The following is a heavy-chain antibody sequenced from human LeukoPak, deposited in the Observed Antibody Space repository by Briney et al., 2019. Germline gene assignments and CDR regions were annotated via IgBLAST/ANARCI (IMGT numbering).Heavy chain of an antibody. D-gene: IGHD2-15*01. Sequence: GSLRLSCAASGFTFSSYGMHWVRQAPGKGLEWVAVISYDGSNKYYADSVKGRFTISRDNSKNTPYLQMNSLRAEDTAVYYCAKDRGYCSGGSCLALDYWGQGTLVTVSS. CDR3: AKDRGYCSGGSCLALDY. J-gene: IGHJ4*02. CDR2: ISYDGSNK. CDR1: GFTFSSYG. V-gene: IGHV3-30*18.